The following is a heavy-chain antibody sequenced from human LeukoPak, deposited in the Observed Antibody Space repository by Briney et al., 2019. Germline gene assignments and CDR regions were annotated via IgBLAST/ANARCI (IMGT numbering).Heavy chain of an antibody. Sequence: AGGSLRLSCAASGFTFSSYGMHWVRQAPGKGLEWVAVISYDGSNKYYADSVKGRFTISRDNSKNTLYLQMNSLRAEDTAVYYCASPAYGDYALFDYWGQGTLVTVSS. D-gene: IGHD4-17*01. CDR1: GFTFSSYG. CDR3: ASPAYGDYALFDY. CDR2: ISYDGSNK. V-gene: IGHV3-30*03. J-gene: IGHJ4*02.